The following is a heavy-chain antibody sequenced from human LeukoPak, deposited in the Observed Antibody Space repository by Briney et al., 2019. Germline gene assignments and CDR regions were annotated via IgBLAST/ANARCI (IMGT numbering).Heavy chain of an antibody. CDR1: GFTFSSYW. V-gene: IGHV3-7*03. CDR2: IKQDGSEK. Sequence: GGSLRLSCAPSGFTFSSYWMSWVRQAPGKGLEWVANIKQDGSEKYYVDSVEGRFTISRDNGKNSLYLQMNSLRAEDTAVYYCARKAYGLDVWGKGTTVTVSS. CDR3: ARKAYGLDV. J-gene: IGHJ6*04.